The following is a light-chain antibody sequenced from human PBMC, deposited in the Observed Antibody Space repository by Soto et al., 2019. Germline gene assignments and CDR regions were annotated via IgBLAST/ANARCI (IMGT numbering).Light chain of an antibody. V-gene: IGKV3-20*01. CDR1: QSVSSSY. J-gene: IGKJ2*01. CDR2: GAS. CDR3: QQLNSYPQYT. Sequence: EIVLTQSPGTLSLSPGERATLSCRASQSVSSSYLAWYQQKPGQAPRLLIYGASSRATGIPDRFSGSGSGTDFTLTISRLEPEDFATYYCQQLNSYPQYTFGQGTKLEIK.